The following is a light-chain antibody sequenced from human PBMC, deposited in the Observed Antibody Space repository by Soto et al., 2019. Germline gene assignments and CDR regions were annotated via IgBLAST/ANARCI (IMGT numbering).Light chain of an antibody. J-gene: IGKJ1*01. Sequence: EILLTQSPGTLSLSPGEGATLSCRASQSVVSSHVAWYQQTPGQAPRLLIYGSSNWATGISDRFSVSGSGTDFTLTISRLEPEDFAVYYCQQFGHSPWTFGQGTKVDIK. CDR3: QQFGHSPWT. V-gene: IGKV3-20*01. CDR2: GSS. CDR1: QSVVSSH.